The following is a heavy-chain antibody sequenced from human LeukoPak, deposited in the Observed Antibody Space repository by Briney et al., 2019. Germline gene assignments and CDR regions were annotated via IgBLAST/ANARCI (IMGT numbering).Heavy chain of an antibody. Sequence: SEPLSLTCTVSGGSISSYYWSWIRQPPGKGLEWIGYIYYSGSTNYNPSLKSRVTISVDTSKNQFSLKLSSVTAADTAVYYRARASYGGYFDYWGQGTLVTVSS. CDR2: IYYSGST. J-gene: IGHJ4*02. CDR1: GGSISSYY. D-gene: IGHD4-23*01. CDR3: ARASYGGYFDY. V-gene: IGHV4-59*01.